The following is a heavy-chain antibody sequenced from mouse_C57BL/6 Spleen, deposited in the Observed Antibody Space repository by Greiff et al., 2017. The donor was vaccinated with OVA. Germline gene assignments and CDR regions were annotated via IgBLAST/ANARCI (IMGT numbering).Heavy chain of an antibody. V-gene: IGHV5-17*01. CDR3: AITTVVAYYYAMDY. D-gene: IGHD1-1*01. Sequence: EVMLVESGGGLVKPGGSLKLSCAASGFTFSDYGMHWVRQAPEKGLEWVAYISSGSSTIYYADTVKGRFTISRDNAKNTLFLQMTSLRSEDTAMYYCAITTVVAYYYAMDYWGQGTSVTVSS. J-gene: IGHJ4*01. CDR1: GFTFSDYG. CDR2: ISSGSSTI.